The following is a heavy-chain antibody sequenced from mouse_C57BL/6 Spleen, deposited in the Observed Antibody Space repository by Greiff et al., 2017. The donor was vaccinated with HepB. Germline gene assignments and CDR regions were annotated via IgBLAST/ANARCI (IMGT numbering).Heavy chain of an antibody. CDR2: IRLKSDNYAT. CDR1: GFTFSNYW. Sequence: EVKLMESGGGLVQPGGSMKLSCVASGFTFSNYWMNWVRQSPEKGLEWVAQIRLKSDNYATHYAESVKGRFTISRDDSKSSVYLQMNNLRAEDTGIYYCTAYASYYAMDYWGQGTSVTVSS. CDR3: TAYASYYAMDY. D-gene: IGHD6-5*01. J-gene: IGHJ4*01. V-gene: IGHV6-3*01.